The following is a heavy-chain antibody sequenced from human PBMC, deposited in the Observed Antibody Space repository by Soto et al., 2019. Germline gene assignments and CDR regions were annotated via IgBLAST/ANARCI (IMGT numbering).Heavy chain of an antibody. CDR1: GYTFTSYD. V-gene: IGHV1-8*01. CDR2: MNPNSGNT. D-gene: IGHD3-22*01. J-gene: IGHJ5*02. CDR3: ARLNYYYDSSGYYTIWFDP. Sequence: ASVKVSCKASGYTFTSYDINWVRQATGQGLEWMGWMNPNSGNTGYAQKFQGGVTMTRNTSISTAYMELSSLRSEDTAVYYCARLNYYYDSSGYYTIWFDPWGQGTLVTVSS.